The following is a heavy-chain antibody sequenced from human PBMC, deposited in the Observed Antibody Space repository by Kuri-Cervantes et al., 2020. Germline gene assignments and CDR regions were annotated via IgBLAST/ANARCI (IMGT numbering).Heavy chain of an antibody. CDR2: INHSGST. Sequence: SETLSLTCAVYGGSFSGYYWSWIRQPPGKGLEWIGEINHSGSTNYNPSLKSRVTISVDTSKNQFSLKLSSVTAADTAVYYCARDRQYYYDSSGYYQYYGMDVWGQGTTVTVSS. V-gene: IGHV4-34*01. D-gene: IGHD3-22*01. CDR3: ARDRQYYYDSSGYYQYYGMDV. CDR1: GGSFSGYY. J-gene: IGHJ6*02.